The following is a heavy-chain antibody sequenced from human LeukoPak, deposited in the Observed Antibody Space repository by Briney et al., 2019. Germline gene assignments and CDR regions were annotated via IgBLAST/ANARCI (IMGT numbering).Heavy chain of an antibody. CDR2: IYYTGAT. CDR1: GGSIGSNY. Sequence: PSETLSLTCTVSGGSIGSNYWTWIRQPPGKGLEYIGYIYYTGATNYNPSLKSRVTISIDTSKNQFSLKLSSVTAADTAVYYCARESFASGLDYWGQGTPVTVSS. D-gene: IGHD3-10*01. J-gene: IGHJ4*02. CDR3: ARESFASGLDY. V-gene: IGHV4-59*01.